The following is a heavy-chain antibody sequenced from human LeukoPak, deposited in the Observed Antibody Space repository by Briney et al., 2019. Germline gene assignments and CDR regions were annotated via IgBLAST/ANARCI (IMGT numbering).Heavy chain of an antibody. V-gene: IGHV4-39*07. Sequence: SETLSLTCTVSGGSISSSSYYWGWIRQPPGKGLEWIGSIYYSGSTYSNPSLKSQVTISVDTSKNQFSLKLSSVTAADTAVYYCARGGSSWYLEIDYWGQGTLVTVSS. CDR1: GGSISSSSYY. D-gene: IGHD6-13*01. J-gene: IGHJ4*02. CDR2: IYYSGST. CDR3: ARGGSSWYLEIDY.